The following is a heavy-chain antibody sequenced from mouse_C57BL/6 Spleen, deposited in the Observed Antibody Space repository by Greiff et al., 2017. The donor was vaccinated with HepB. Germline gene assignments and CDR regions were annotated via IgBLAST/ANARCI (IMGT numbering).Heavy chain of an antibody. V-gene: IGHV3-6*01. Sequence: DVKLQESGPGLVKPSQSLSLTCSVTGYSITSGYYWNWIRQFPGNKLEWMGYISYDGSNNYNPSLKNRISITRDTSKNQFFLKLNSVTTEDTATYYCARSDYSPYFDYWGQGTTLTVSS. CDR2: ISYDGSN. CDR1: GYSITSGYY. CDR3: ARSDYSPYFDY. J-gene: IGHJ2*01. D-gene: IGHD2-12*01.